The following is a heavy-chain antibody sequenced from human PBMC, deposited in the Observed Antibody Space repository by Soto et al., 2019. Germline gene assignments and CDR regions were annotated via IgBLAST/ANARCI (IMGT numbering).Heavy chain of an antibody. Sequence: EVQLVESGGGLVQPGGSLRLSCAASRFTFSGHWMSWMRQAPGRGLEWVANIKPDGAERYYVDSVAGRFTISRDNAKKLLYLQMDSLRAEDTAVYYCTRGGDGYNYEGSQWGQGTLVTVSS. D-gene: IGHD5-12*01. CDR1: RFTFSGHW. J-gene: IGHJ4*01. V-gene: IGHV3-7*01. CDR3: TRGGDGYNYEGSQ. CDR2: IKPDGAER.